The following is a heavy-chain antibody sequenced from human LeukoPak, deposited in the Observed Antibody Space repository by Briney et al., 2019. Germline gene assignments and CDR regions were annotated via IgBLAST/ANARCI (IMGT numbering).Heavy chain of an antibody. V-gene: IGHV3-30-3*01. Sequence: GGSLRLSCAASRFTLSTYAMHWVRQAPGKGLEWVAGISNDGTNEDHADSVKGRFTISRDNSKNTLYLQVNSLRAEDTAIYYCARNRIAVAGMGAFQHWGQGTLVTVSS. CDR3: ARNRIAVAGMGAFQH. D-gene: IGHD6-19*01. CDR1: RFTLSTYA. J-gene: IGHJ1*01. CDR2: ISNDGTNE.